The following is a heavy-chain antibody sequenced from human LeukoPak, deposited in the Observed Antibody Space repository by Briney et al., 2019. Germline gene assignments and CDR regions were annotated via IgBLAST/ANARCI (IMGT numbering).Heavy chain of an antibody. Sequence: ASVKVSCKASGYTFTSYYMHWVRQAPGQGLEWMGIINPSGGSTSYAQKFRGRVTMTRDTSTSTVYMELSSLRSEDTAVYYCAREEGLVVPAARDDYWGQGTLVTVSS. CDR2: INPSGGST. D-gene: IGHD2-2*01. V-gene: IGHV1-46*01. CDR1: GYTFTSYY. J-gene: IGHJ4*02. CDR3: AREEGLVVPAARDDY.